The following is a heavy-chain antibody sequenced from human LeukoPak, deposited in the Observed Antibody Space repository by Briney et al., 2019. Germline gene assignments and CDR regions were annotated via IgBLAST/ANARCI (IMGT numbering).Heavy chain of an antibody. Sequence: GGCLRLSCAASGFTFSSYGMHWVRQAPGKGLEWAAFIRYDGSNKYYADSVKGRFTISRDNSKNTLYLQMNSLRAEDTAVYYCAKDRQWLGSFDYWGQGTLVTVSS. D-gene: IGHD6-19*01. CDR2: IRYDGSNK. J-gene: IGHJ4*02. CDR1: GFTFSSYG. CDR3: AKDRQWLGSFDY. V-gene: IGHV3-30*02.